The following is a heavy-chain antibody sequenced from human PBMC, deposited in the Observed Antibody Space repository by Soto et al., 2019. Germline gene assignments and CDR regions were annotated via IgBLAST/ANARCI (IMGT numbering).Heavy chain of an antibody. V-gene: IGHV1-18*01. D-gene: IGHD2-8*01. Sequence: ASVKVSCKASGYTFTRYGISWVRQAPGQGLERMGWISGYNGDTNYAQKFQDRVSMTIDTSTGTAYMELRSLTSDYTAIYYCAKNGQPPYYYYGLDVWGQGTKVTVSS. CDR2: ISGYNGDT. CDR3: AKNGQPPYYYYGLDV. J-gene: IGHJ6*02. CDR1: GYTFTRYG.